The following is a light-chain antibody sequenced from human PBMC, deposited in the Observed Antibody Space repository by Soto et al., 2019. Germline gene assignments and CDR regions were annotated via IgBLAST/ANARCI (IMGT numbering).Light chain of an antibody. V-gene: IGKV1-5*01. CDR3: QQYNSYAIT. Sequence: DIHMTQSTSTLSASVGYRVTITCRASQSISSWLAWYQQKKGKAPNLLIYDASSLQSGVPSRFSGSGYGTEFNLTIFSLQTDEFATYYGQQYNSYAITFGQGTRLEIK. J-gene: IGKJ5*01. CDR2: DAS. CDR1: QSISSW.